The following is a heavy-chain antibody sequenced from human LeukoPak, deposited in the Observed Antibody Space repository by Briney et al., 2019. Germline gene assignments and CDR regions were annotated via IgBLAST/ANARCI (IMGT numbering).Heavy chain of an antibody. CDR2: IYYSGST. Sequence: PSETLSLTCTVSGGSISSYYWSWIRQPPGKGLEWIGYIYYSGSTNYNPSLKSRVTISVDTSKNQFSLKLSSVTAADTAVYYCARGGYDILTGYSQVDYWGQGTLVTVSS. CDR3: ARGGYDILTGYSQVDY. V-gene: IGHV4-59*01. CDR1: GGSISSYY. D-gene: IGHD3-9*01. J-gene: IGHJ4*02.